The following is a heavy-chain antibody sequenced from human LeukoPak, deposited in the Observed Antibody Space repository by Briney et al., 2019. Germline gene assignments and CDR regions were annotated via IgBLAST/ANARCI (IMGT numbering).Heavy chain of an antibody. CDR3: ARGVDGAY. CDR1: GFTFSNYW. D-gene: IGHD3-16*01. Sequence: GGSLRLSCAASGFTFSNYWMSWVRQALGKGLEWLANINQDGSEMYYVDSVKGRFTISRDNGKNSLYLQLNSLRADDTAVYYCARGVDGAYWGQGTLVTVSS. CDR2: INQDGSEM. V-gene: IGHV3-7*01. J-gene: IGHJ4*02.